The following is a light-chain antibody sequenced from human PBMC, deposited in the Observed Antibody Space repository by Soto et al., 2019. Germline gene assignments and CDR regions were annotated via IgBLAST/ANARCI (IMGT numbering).Light chain of an antibody. Sequence: DIQMTQSPSSLSASVGDRVTITCRASQSISSYVNWYQQKPGKAPELLIYDASSLQSGVPSRVSGSGSGTDFTLSISSLQPEDFATYFFQQTYSDPCPFGQGTKVEIK. CDR3: QQTYSDPCP. CDR1: QSISSY. V-gene: IGKV1-39*01. CDR2: DAS. J-gene: IGKJ1*01.